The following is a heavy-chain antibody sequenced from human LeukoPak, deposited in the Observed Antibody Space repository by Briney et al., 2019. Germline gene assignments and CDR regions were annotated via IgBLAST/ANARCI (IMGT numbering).Heavy chain of an antibody. CDR3: ARAPSGCSGTCPFDY. V-gene: IGHV4-4*07. D-gene: IGHD2-2*01. J-gene: IGHJ4*02. CDR1: GGSISNSF. Sequence: PSETLSLTCTVSGGSISNSFWSWIRQPAGKGLEWIGRIYTDGSTNSNPSLRSRVTMSLDTSKNQFSLKLTSVTAADTAVYSCARAPSGCSGTCPFDYWGQGTLSPSPQ. CDR2: IYTDGST.